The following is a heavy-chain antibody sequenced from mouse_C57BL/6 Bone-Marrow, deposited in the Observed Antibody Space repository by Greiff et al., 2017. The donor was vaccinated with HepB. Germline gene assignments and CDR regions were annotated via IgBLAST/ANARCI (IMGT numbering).Heavy chain of an antibody. CDR1: GYTFTSYW. D-gene: IGHD2-4*01. J-gene: IGHJ3*01. CDR3: ARGGIYYDFWFAY. V-gene: IGHV1-69*01. CDR2: IDPSDSYT. Sequence: VQLQQPGAELVMPGASVKLSCKASGYTFTSYWMHWVKQRPGQGLEWIGEIDPSDSYTNYNQKFKGKSTLTVDKSSSTAYMQLSSLTSEDSAVYYCARGGIYYDFWFAYWGRGTLVTVSA.